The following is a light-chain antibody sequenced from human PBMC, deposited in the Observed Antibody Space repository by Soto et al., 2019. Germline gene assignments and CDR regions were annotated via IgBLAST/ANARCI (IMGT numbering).Light chain of an antibody. Sequence: QSALTQPPSASGSPGQSVTISCTGTKSDIGVYDFVSWYQHHPGKAPRLIIYEVVQRPSGVPDRFSGSKSGNTASLTVSGLHAEDEADYFCKSYAGSNTYVFGSGTKLTVL. CDR2: EVV. V-gene: IGLV2-8*01. J-gene: IGLJ1*01. CDR1: KSDIGVYDF. CDR3: KSYAGSNTYV.